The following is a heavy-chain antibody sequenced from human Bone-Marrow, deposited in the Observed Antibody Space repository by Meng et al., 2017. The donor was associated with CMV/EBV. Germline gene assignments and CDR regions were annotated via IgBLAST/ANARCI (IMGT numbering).Heavy chain of an antibody. V-gene: IGHV1-8*03. D-gene: IGHD2-15*01. CDR1: GYTFTSYD. Sequence: ASVKVSCKASGYTFTSYDINWVRQAAGQGLEWMGWMNPDSVNPGYAQKFQGRATITRSTSISTVYMELSSLRSEDTAVYYCARGGGGLDHWGQGTLVTVSS. J-gene: IGHJ4*02. CDR3: ARGGGGLDH. CDR2: MNPDSVNP.